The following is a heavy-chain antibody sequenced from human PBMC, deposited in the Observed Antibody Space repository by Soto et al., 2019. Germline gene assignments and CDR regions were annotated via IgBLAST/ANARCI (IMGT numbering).Heavy chain of an antibody. J-gene: IGHJ4*02. Sequence: ASVKVSCKASGYTFTSYARHWVRQAPGQRLEWMGWINAGNGNTKYSQKFQGRVTITRDTSASTAYMELSSLRSEDTAVYYCVHSSGYYSFDYWGQGTLVTVSS. CDR2: INAGNGNT. V-gene: IGHV1-3*01. CDR1: GYTFTSYA. CDR3: VHSSGYYSFDY. D-gene: IGHD3-22*01.